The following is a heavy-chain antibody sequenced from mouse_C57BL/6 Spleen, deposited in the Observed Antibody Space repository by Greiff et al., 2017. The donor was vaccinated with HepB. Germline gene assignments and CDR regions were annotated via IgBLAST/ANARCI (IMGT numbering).Heavy chain of an antibody. CDR2: IWSGGST. Sequence: VKLVESGPGLVQPSQSLSITCTVSGFSFTSYGVHWVRQSPGKGLEWLGVIWSGGSTDYNAAFISRLSISKDNSKSQVFFKMNSLQADDTAIYYCARDGVVARYYFDYWGQGTTLTVSS. CDR1: GFSFTSYG. J-gene: IGHJ2*01. D-gene: IGHD1-1*01. CDR3: ARDGVVARYYFDY. V-gene: IGHV2-2*01.